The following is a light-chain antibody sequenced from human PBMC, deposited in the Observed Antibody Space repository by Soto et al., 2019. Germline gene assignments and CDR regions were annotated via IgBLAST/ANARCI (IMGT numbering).Light chain of an antibody. J-gene: IGLJ1*01. CDR3: QVWDGRSFQGV. CDR2: DDT. Sequence: SYDLTQPPSVSVAPGQTASIACGGDSIGSKSVNWYQQRPGQAPVVVAYDDTDRPTGIPERFSGSNSGNTATLTITRVEAGDEADYYCQVWDGRSFQGVFGPGTKVTVL. V-gene: IGLV3-21*02. CDR1: SIGSKS.